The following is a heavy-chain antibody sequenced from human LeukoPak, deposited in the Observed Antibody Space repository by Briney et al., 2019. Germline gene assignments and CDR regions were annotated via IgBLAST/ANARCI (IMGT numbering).Heavy chain of an antibody. CDR1: GGSISSGGYY. CDR3: ARVGSGGWLDY. CDR2: IYYSGST. V-gene: IGHV4-31*03. D-gene: IGHD2-15*01. Sequence: SSETLSLTCTVSGGSISSGGYYWSWIRQHPGKGLEWIGYIYYSGSTYYNPSLKSRVTISVDTSKNQFSLKLSSVTAADTAVYYCARVGSGGWLDYWGQGTLVTVSS. J-gene: IGHJ4*02.